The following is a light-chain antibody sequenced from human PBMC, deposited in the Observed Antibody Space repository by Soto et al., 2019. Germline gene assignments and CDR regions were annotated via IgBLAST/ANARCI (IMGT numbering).Light chain of an antibody. CDR2: AAS. V-gene: IGKV1-6*01. CDR1: QSISSY. J-gene: IGKJ5*01. Sequence: IQMTQSPSSLSASLGDRVTITCRASQSISSYLNWYQQKPGKAPKRLIYAASSLQSGVPSRFSGSGSGTDFTLTISSLQPEDFATYYCLQDYNYPYTFGQGTRLEIK. CDR3: LQDYNYPYT.